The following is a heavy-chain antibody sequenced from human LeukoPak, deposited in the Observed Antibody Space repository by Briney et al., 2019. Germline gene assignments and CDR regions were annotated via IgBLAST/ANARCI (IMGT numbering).Heavy chain of an antibody. CDR2: ISGSGGST. J-gene: IGHJ4*02. CDR1: GFTFSSYA. CDR3: ARGMVRGVITWGHFDY. V-gene: IGHV3-23*01. D-gene: IGHD3-10*01. Sequence: GGSLRLSCAASGFTFSSYAMSWVRQAPGKGLEWVSAISGSGGSTYYADSVEGRFTISRDNSKNTLYLQMNSLRAEDTAVYYCARGMVRGVITWGHFDYWGQGTLVTVSS.